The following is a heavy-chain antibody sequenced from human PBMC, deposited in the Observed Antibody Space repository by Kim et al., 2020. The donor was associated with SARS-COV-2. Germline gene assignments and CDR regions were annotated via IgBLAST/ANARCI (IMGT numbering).Heavy chain of an antibody. V-gene: IGHV3-33*01. CDR3: ARDRADYYDSSGFDL. Sequence: GGSLRLSCAASGFTFSSYGMHWVRQAPGKGLEWVAVIWYDGSNKYYADSVKGRFTISRDNSKNTLYLQMNSLRAEDTAVYYCARDRADYYDSSGFDLWGRGTLVTVSS. CDR1: GFTFSSYG. CDR2: IWYDGSNK. J-gene: IGHJ2*01. D-gene: IGHD3-22*01.